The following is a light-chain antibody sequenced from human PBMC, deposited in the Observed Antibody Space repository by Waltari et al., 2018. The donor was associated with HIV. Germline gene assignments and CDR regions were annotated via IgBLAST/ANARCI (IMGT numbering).Light chain of an antibody. J-gene: IGKJ5*01. CDR1: QRVLYSSNNKNY. CDR3: QQYYSSRVT. CDR2: CAS. V-gene: IGKV4-1*01. Sequence: DIVMTQSPDSLAVSLGERATINCKSSQRVLYSSNNKNYLAWYQQNPGQPPKRLIYCASTRESGVPDRFSVIGSGTDFTLTISSLQAEYVAFYYCQQYYSSRVTFGQGTRLEIK.